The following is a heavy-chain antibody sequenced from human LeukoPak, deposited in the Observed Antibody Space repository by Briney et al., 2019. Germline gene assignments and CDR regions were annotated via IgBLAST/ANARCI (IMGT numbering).Heavy chain of an antibody. J-gene: IGHJ4*02. D-gene: IGHD5-24*01. CDR3: ARVATATFDY. Sequence: SATPSPTCAVYGGSFSGYYWSWIRQPPGKGLECSGEINHSGSTNYNPSLKSRVTISVDTSKNQFSLKLSSVTAADTAVYYCARVATATFDYWGQGTLVTVSS. V-gene: IGHV4-34*01. CDR1: GGSFSGYY. CDR2: INHSGST.